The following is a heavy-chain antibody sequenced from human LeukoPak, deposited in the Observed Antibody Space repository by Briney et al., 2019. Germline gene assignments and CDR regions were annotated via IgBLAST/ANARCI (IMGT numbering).Heavy chain of an antibody. Sequence: GGPLRLSWAASGFTFSSYWMSWVRQAPGKGLEWVANIKPDGSEKYYVDYVKGRFTISRDNAKNSLYLQMNSLRAEDTDIYYCARDYSYIDYWGQGTLVTVSS. CDR2: IKPDGSEK. CDR1: GFTFSSYW. J-gene: IGHJ4*02. D-gene: IGHD2-2*02. CDR3: ARDYSYIDY. V-gene: IGHV3-7*05.